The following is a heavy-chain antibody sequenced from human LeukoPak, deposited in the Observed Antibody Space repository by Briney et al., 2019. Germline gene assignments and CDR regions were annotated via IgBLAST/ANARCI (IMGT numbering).Heavy chain of an antibody. CDR3: ARGYTVIDLMD. CDR2: INHSGST. J-gene: IGHJ4*02. D-gene: IGHD4-17*01. Sequence: SETLSLTCAVYGGSFSGYYWSWIRQPPGKGLEWIGEINHSGSTDYNPSLKSRVTISVDTSKNQFSLKLSSVTAADTAVYYCARGYTVIDLMDWGQGTLVTVSS. V-gene: IGHV4-34*01. CDR1: GGSFSGYY.